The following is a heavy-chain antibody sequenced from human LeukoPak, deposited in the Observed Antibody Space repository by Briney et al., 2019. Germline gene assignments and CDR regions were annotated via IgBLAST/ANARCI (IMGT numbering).Heavy chain of an antibody. J-gene: IGHJ4*02. CDR2: INHSGST. Sequence: SETLSLTCAVYGGSFSGYYWSWIRQPPGKGLEWIGEINHSGSTNYNPSLKSRVTISVDTSKNQFSLKLSSATAADTAVYYCARNYDFDYWGQGTLVTVSS. D-gene: IGHD3-22*01. V-gene: IGHV4-34*01. CDR3: ARNYDFDY. CDR1: GGSFSGYY.